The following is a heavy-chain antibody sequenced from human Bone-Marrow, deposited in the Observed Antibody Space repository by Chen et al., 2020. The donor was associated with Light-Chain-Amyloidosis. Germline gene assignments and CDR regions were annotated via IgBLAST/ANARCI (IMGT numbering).Heavy chain of an antibody. D-gene: IGHD2-15*01. CDR2: IYWDDDK. V-gene: IGHV2-5*02. CDR1: GFSLSTSGVG. CDR3: AHKCSGGSCYNY. Sequence: QITXXESGPTLXXXXXXLTLTCTFSGFSLSTSGVGVGWIRQPPGKALEWLALIYWDDDKRYSPSLKSRLXXXXXXXXXXXXXXXXXXXXVDTATYYCAHKCSGGSCYNYWGQGTLVTVSS. J-gene: IGHJ4*02.